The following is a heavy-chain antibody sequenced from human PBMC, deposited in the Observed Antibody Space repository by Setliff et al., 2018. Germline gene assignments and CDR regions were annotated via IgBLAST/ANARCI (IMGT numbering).Heavy chain of an antibody. Sequence: GALKISCAASGFTFSSYAMSWVRQAPGKGLEWASAISGSGSTTFYADSVNGRFTISRDNSKYTLYLQMSSLRAEDTAVYYCAKARYCIGTSCAFDDWGQGTRVTVS. V-gene: IGHV3-23*01. J-gene: IGHJ4*02. CDR3: AKARYCIGTSCAFDD. D-gene: IGHD2-2*01. CDR1: GFTFSSYA. CDR2: ISGSGSTT.